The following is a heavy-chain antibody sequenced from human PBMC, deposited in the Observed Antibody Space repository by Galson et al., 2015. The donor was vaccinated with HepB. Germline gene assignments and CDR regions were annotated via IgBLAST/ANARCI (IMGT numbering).Heavy chain of an antibody. CDR2: ISWESNNI. D-gene: IGHD1-26*01. Sequence: SLRLSCAASGFTFDDFAMHWVRQAPGKGLEWVSGISWESNNIRYADSVKGRFTISRDNAKNSVYLQMDSLRSEDSALYYCAKDLYGGSLYYFDSWGQGTLVTVSS. CDR3: AKDLYGGSLYYFDS. V-gene: IGHV3-9*01. CDR1: GFTFDDFA. J-gene: IGHJ4*02.